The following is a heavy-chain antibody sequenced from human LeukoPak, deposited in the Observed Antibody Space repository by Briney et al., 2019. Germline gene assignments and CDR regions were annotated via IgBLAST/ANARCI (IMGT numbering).Heavy chain of an antibody. CDR3: ARAGGDYSNFNWFDP. J-gene: IGHJ5*02. V-gene: IGHV1-18*01. Sequence: ASVKVSCKASGYTFTSYGISWVRQAPGQGLEWMGWISAYNGNTNYAQKLEGRVTMTTDTSTSTAYMELRSLRSDDTAVYYCARAGGDYSNFNWFDPGAREPWSPSPQ. D-gene: IGHD4-11*01. CDR1: GYTFTSYG. CDR2: ISAYNGNT.